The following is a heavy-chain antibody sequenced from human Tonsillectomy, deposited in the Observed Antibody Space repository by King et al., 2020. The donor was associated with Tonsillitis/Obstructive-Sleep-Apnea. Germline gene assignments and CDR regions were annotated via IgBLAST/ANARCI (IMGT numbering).Heavy chain of an antibody. CDR2: INTNTGNP. D-gene: IGHD2-2*01. J-gene: IGHJ5*02. CDR1: GYTFTNST. Sequence: QLVQSGSELRKPGASVKVSCRASGYTFTNSTLHWVRQAPGQGLEWMGWINTNTGNPSSAQGFTGRFVFSLDPSVSTAYLQISSLKAEDAAVYYCAREVVVEPAPYGWFDPWGQGTLVTVSS. V-gene: IGHV7-4-1*02. CDR3: AREVVVEPAPYGWFDP.